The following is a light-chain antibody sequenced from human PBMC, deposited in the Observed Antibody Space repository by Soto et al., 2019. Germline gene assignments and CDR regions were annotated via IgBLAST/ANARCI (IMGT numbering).Light chain of an antibody. CDR1: QSVSGSN. Sequence: EIVLTQCPGTLSLSPGERVTLSCRPSQSVSGSNLAWYQQKPGQAPRLLIYAASSRATGIPDRCRGSGAGTHFSLTISRLEPEDSAVYYCQQYGRSLSFGGGTKVDIK. CDR2: AAS. V-gene: IGKV3-20*01. CDR3: QQYGRSLS. J-gene: IGKJ4*01.